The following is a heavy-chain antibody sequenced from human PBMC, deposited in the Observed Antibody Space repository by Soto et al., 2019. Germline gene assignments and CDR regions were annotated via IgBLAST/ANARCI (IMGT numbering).Heavy chain of an antibody. CDR2: ISYDGSNK. V-gene: IGHV3-30-3*01. D-gene: IGHD3-10*01. CDR3: AKDAGRRGAEHLHH. CDR1: GFTFSSYA. Sequence: QVQLVESGGGVVQPGRSLRLSCAASGFTFSSYAMHWVRQAPGKGLEWVAVISYDGSNKYYADSVKGRFTISRDNSKNSLYLQMNSLRAEDTALYYCAKDAGRRGAEHLHHWGQGTLVIVSS. J-gene: IGHJ1*01.